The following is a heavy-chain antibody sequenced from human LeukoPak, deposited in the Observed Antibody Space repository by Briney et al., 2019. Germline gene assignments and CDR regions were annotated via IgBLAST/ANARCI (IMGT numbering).Heavy chain of an antibody. CDR1: GFTFTSYG. CDR2: ISGSGGGK. J-gene: IGHJ4*02. CDR3: AKDRRLLWAFDY. Sequence: GWSLRLSCAASGFTFTSYGMGWVRQAPGRGLEWVSTISGSGGGKYYAGSVKGRFTISRDNSKNTLFLQMNSLRAEDTAVYYCAKDRRLLWAFDYWGQGTLVTVSS. V-gene: IGHV3-23*01. D-gene: IGHD3-10*01.